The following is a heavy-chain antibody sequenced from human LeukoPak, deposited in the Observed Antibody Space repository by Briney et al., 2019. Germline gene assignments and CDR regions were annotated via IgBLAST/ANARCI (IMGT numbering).Heavy chain of an antibody. CDR1: GFTFSSYA. V-gene: IGHV3-21*01. J-gene: IGHJ5*02. CDR2: ISSSSSYI. CDR3: AIGLTTGTTRDWFDP. Sequence: PGGSLRLSCAASGFTFSSYAMNWVRQAPGKGLEWVSSISSSSSYIYYADSVKGRFTISRDNAKNSLYLQMNRLRGEDTAVYYCAIGLTTGTTRDWFDPWGQGTLVTVSS. D-gene: IGHD1-1*01.